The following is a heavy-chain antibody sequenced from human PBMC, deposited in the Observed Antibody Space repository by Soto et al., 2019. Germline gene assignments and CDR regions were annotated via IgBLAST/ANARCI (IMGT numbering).Heavy chain of an antibody. CDR2: IIPIYASP. Sequence: QVQLVQSGAEVKKPGSSVKGSCKASGGTFSSNAISWVRQAPGQGLEWMGGIIPIYASPNYAKNFQGRVTVPADKATSTAYLELSRLKFADSDIYYCAVTVTGSRSPLAHWGRGTLVIVSS. D-gene: IGHD3-9*01. CDR1: GGTFSSNA. CDR3: AVTVTGSRSPLAH. J-gene: IGHJ4*02. V-gene: IGHV1-69*06.